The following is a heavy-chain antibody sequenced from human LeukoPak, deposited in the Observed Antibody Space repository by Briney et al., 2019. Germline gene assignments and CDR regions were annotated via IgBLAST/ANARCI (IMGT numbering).Heavy chain of an antibody. Sequence: ASVKVSCKASGYTFTGYYMHWVRQAPGQGLEWMGRISPNSGGTNYAQKFQGRVTMTRDTSISTAYMELSRLRSDDTAVYYCASHPPSGYSSGWPFDYWGQGTLVTVSS. D-gene: IGHD6-19*01. J-gene: IGHJ4*02. CDR2: ISPNSGGT. CDR1: GYTFTGYY. CDR3: ASHPPSGYSSGWPFDY. V-gene: IGHV1-2*06.